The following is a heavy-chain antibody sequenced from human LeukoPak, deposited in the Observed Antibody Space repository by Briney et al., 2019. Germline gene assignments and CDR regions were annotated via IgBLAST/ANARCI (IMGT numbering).Heavy chain of an antibody. V-gene: IGHV1-69*05. Sequence: ASVKVSCKASGGTLSSYAISWVRQAPGQGLEWMGGIIPIFGTANYAQKFQGRVTITTDESTSTAYMELSSLRSEDTAVYYCARGQGALADYYMDVWGKGTTVTVSS. CDR1: GGTLSSYA. CDR3: ARGQGALADYYMDV. J-gene: IGHJ6*03. CDR2: IIPIFGTA. D-gene: IGHD3-3*02.